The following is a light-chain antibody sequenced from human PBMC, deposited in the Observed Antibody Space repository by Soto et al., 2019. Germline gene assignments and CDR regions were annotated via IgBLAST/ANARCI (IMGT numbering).Light chain of an antibody. V-gene: IGLV4-69*01. CDR1: SGHSSYA. J-gene: IGLJ2*01. Sequence: QSVLTQSPSASASLGASVKLTCTLSSGHSSYAIAWHQQQPEKGPRYLMNLNIDGSHSKGDGIPDRFSGSSSVAERYLTISSLQSEDEADYYCQTWVTGIVVFGGGTQLTVL. CDR2: LNIDGSH. CDR3: QTWVTGIVV.